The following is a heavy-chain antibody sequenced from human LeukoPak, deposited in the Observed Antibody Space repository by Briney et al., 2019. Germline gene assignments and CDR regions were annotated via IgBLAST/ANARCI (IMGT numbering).Heavy chain of an antibody. CDR1: GFTFGDYA. CDR2: IRGKAYGGTT. Sequence: GGSLRLSCTASGFTFGDYAMSWVRQAPGKGLEWVGFIRGKAYGGTTEYAASVKGRFTISRDDSKSIAYLQMNSLNTGDTAVYYCTRGADLYAFDIWGQGTMVTVSS. V-gene: IGHV3-49*04. CDR3: TRGADLYAFDI. J-gene: IGHJ3*02.